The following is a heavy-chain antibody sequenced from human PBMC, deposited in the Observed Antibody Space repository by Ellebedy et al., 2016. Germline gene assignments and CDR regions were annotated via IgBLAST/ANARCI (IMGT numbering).Heavy chain of an antibody. D-gene: IGHD2-8*02. J-gene: IGHJ3*02. V-gene: IGHV4-59*01. CDR1: GGSISTYY. CDR3: ARPSTVSWCAFDI. CDR2: IYYTGST. Sequence: SETLSLXXTVSGGSISTYYWSWIRQSPGKGLEWIGWIYYTGSTKYNPSLKSRVTISLDTSKNQFSLMLTSVTAADTAVYYCARPSTVSWCAFDIWGQGTMVTVSS.